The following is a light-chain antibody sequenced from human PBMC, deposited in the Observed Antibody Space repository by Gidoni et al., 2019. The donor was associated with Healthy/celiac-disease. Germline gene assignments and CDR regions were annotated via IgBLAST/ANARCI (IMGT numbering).Light chain of an antibody. J-gene: IGLJ3*02. Sequence: SSELTHDPAVSVALGQTVRITCQGDSLRSYYASWYQQKTGQAPVLVIYGKNNRPSGIPDRFSGSSSGNTASLTITGAQAEDEADYYCNSRDSSGNHWVFGGGTKLTVL. V-gene: IGLV3-19*01. CDR2: GKN. CDR3: NSRDSSGNHWV. CDR1: SLRSYY.